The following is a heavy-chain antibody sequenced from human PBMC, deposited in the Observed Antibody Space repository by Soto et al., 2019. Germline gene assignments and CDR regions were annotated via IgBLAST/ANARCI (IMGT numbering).Heavy chain of an antibody. CDR1: GYTFTSYG. V-gene: IGHV1-18*01. D-gene: IGHD3-22*01. Sequence: ASVKVSCKASGYTFTSYGISWVRQAPGQGLEWMGWISAYNGNTNYAQKFQGRVTITADKSTSTAYMELSSLRSEDTAVYYFARDPRYYDSSGHRWGQGTLVTVSS. CDR2: ISAYNGNT. J-gene: IGHJ5*02. CDR3: ARDPRYYDSSGHR.